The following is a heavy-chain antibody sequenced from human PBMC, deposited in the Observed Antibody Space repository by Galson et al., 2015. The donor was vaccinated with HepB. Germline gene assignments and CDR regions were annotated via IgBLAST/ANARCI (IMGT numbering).Heavy chain of an antibody. V-gene: IGHV3-30-3*01. D-gene: IGHD3-22*01. CDR2: ISYDGSNK. Sequence: SLRLSCAASGFTFSSYAMHWVRQAPGKGLEWVAVISYDGSNKYYADSVKGRFTISRDNSKNTLYLQMNSLRAEDTAVYYCARDPPPYYYDSSGYEYYFDYWGQGTLVTVSS. J-gene: IGHJ4*02. CDR1: GFTFSSYA. CDR3: ARDPPPYYYDSSGYEYYFDY.